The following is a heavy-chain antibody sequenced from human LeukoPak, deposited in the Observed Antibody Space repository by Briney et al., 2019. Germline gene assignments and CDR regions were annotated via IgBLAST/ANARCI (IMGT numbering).Heavy chain of an antibody. Sequence: GGSLRLSCAASGFSFTNYWMHWVRQAPGQGLEWFSTIRTNGAGTHYADSVRGRFTISRDDSKNTLYLQMDSLRAEDTAVYYCARDDYGDSGPLFDYWGQGTLVTVSS. CDR3: ARDDYGDSGPLFDY. D-gene: IGHD4-17*01. V-gene: IGHV3-23*01. J-gene: IGHJ4*02. CDR2: IRTNGAGT. CDR1: GFSFTNYW.